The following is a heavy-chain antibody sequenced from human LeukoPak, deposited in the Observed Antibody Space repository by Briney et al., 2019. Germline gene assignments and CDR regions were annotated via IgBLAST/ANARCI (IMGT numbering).Heavy chain of an antibody. V-gene: IGHV4-38-2*01. J-gene: IGHJ4*02. D-gene: IGHD6-6*01. CDR2: FYHSGST. CDR3: ARVVSSSSRYFDY. Sequence: PSETLSLTCAVSGYSISSYYYWGWIRQPPGRGLEWIGSFYHSGSTYYNPSLKSRVIISVDTSKNQFSLKLSSVTAADTAVYYCARVVSSSSRYFDYWGQGILVTVSS. CDR1: GYSISSYYY.